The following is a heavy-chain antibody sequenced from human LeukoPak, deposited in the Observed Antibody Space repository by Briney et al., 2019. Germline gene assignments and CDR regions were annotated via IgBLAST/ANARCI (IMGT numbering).Heavy chain of an antibody. CDR3: ARVFGAVAGTGYFDY. CDR1: GYTFTGSY. CDR2: INPNSGGI. Sequence: ASVKVSCKASGYTFTGSYMHWVRQAPGQGLEWMGWINPNSGGINYAQKFQGRVTMTRDTSISTAYMELSRLRSDDTAVYYCARVFGAVAGTGYFDYWGQGTLVTVSS. D-gene: IGHD6-19*01. J-gene: IGHJ4*02. V-gene: IGHV1-2*02.